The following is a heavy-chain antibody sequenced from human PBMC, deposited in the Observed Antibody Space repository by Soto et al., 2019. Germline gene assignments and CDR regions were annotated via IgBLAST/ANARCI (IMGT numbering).Heavy chain of an antibody. V-gene: IGHV4-39*01. CDR3: AGHTSLLWFGELGGWFDP. J-gene: IGHJ5*02. CDR2: IYYSGRT. Sequence: QLQLQESGPGLVKPSETLSLTCTVSGGSISSSRYYWGWIRQPPGQGLEWIGSIYYSGRTYYNPSLKRRGTIDVATSQNQCYLQLSSVTAAEPAVYYCAGHTSLLWFGELGGWFDPWGQGTLVTVSS. CDR1: GGSISSSRYY. D-gene: IGHD3-10*01.